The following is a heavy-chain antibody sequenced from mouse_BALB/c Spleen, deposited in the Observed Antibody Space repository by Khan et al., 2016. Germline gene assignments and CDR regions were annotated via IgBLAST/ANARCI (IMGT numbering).Heavy chain of an antibody. D-gene: IGHD2-1*01. CDR2: ISTYSGDA. J-gene: IGHJ4*01. CDR1: GYTFTDYA. V-gene: IGHV1S137*01. CDR3: ASEGLNYDYAMDY. Sequence: QVQLKQSGAELVRPGVSVKISCKGSGYTFTDYAMHWVKQSHAKSLEWIGVISTYSGDASYNQKFTGKATMTVDKSSSTDNLELARLTCDDSAIYNCASEGLNYDYAMDYWGQGTSVTVSS.